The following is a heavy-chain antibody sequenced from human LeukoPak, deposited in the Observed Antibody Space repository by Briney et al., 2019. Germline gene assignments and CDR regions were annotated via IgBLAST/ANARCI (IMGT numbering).Heavy chain of an antibody. CDR1: GGSISSYY. Sequence: SETLSLTCTVSGGSISSYYWSWIRQPPGKGLEWIGYIYTSGSTNYNPSLKSRVTISVDTSKNQFSLKLSSVTAADTAVYYCARGRFLEWLSPDNWFDPWGQGTLVTVSS. D-gene: IGHD3-3*01. J-gene: IGHJ5*02. CDR3: ARGRFLEWLSPDNWFDP. CDR2: IYTSGST. V-gene: IGHV4-4*09.